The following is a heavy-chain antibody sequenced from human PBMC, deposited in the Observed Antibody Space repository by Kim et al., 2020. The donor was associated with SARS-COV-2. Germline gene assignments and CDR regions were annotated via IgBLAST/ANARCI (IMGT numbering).Heavy chain of an antibody. CDR1: GFTFSRYA. Sequence: GGSLRLSCSASGFTFSRYAMHWVRQAPGKGLEFVSAISNDGASTYYADSVKGRFTISRDNSKNTLYLQMSSLRPEDTAVFYCVKDIGGYCSGGSCYPGDYWGQGTLVTVPS. D-gene: IGHD2-15*01. J-gene: IGHJ4*02. CDR3: VKDIGGYCSGGSCYPGDY. V-gene: IGHV3-64D*09. CDR2: ISNDGAST.